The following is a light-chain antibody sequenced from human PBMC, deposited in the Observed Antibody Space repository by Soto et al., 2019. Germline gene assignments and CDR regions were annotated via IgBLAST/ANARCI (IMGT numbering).Light chain of an antibody. CDR1: SGSIASGY. Sequence: NFMLTQPHSVSESPGKTVTISCTGSSGSIASGYVQWYQQRPGSAPTTLIDEDNQRPAGVPDRFSGSIDSSSNSASLTISELRPEDEADYYCQSSDGNNMVFGGGTKLTVL. CDR2: EDN. CDR3: QSSDGNNMV. J-gene: IGLJ2*01. V-gene: IGLV6-57*02.